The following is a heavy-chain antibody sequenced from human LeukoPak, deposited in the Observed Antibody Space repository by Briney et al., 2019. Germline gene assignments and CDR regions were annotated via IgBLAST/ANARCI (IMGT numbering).Heavy chain of an antibody. CDR1: GFAFRTYA. CDR3: AKDLNYGFDS. CDR2: ISGSGDKT. D-gene: IGHD3-10*01. V-gene: IGHV3-23*01. Sequence: GSLRLSCAASGFAFRTYAMSWVRQAPGKGLEGVSAISGSGDKTFYAESVRGRLTISRDNSRNTLYLQMNSLRAEDTAVYYCAKDLNYGFDSWGQGTLVTV. J-gene: IGHJ4*02.